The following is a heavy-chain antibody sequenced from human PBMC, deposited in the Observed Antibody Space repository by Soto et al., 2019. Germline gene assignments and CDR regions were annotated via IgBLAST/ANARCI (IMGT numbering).Heavy chain of an antibody. D-gene: IGHD3-10*01. J-gene: IGHJ4*02. CDR1: GGSISSYY. CDR2: IYTSGST. CDR3: ARQGYCGSGSYLGY. Sequence: SETLSLTCTVSGGSISSYYWSCIRQPAGKGLEWIVSIYTSGSTNYNPSLKSRVTMSVDTSKNQFSLKLSSVTAAGTAVYYCARQGYCGSGSYLGYWGQGTLVTVSS. V-gene: IGHV4-4*07.